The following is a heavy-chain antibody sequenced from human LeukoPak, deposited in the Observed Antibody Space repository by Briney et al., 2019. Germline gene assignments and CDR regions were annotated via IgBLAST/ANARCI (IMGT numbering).Heavy chain of an antibody. Sequence: SETLSLACTVSGGSISSYYWSWIRQPPGKGLEWIGYIYYSGSTNYNPSLKSRVTISVDTSKNQFSLKLSSVTAADTAVYYCARSGSGYLRYYFDYWGQGTLVTVSS. D-gene: IGHD5-12*01. J-gene: IGHJ4*02. CDR1: GGSISSYY. CDR2: IYYSGST. V-gene: IGHV4-59*01. CDR3: ARSGSGYLRYYFDY.